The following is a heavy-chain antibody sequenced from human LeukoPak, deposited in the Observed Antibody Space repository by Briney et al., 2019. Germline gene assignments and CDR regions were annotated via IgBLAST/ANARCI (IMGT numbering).Heavy chain of an antibody. J-gene: IGHJ6*03. CDR2: ISAYNGNT. V-gene: IGHV1-18*01. CDR1: GYTFTSYG. CDR3: ARAQGLGDIVVVVAATPGNYYYYYMDV. D-gene: IGHD2-15*01. Sequence: ASVKVSCKASGYTFTSYGISWVRQAPGQGLEWMGWISAYNGNTNYAQKLQGRVTMTTDTFTSTAYMELRSLRSDDTAVYYCARAQGLGDIVVVVAATPGNYYYYYMDVWGKGTTVTVSS.